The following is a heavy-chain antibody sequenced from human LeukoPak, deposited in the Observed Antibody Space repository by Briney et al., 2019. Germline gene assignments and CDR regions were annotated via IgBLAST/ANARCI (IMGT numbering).Heavy chain of an antibody. Sequence: PGGSLRLSCEGSGFIFRDFYMTWVRQAPGTGREWVATINQDGSAEYYVDSVKGRFTMSRDNAKNSVYLQMDSLRAEETAVYYCARSVGAGNNYFYYGMDVWGQGTTVTVSS. J-gene: IGHJ6*02. CDR1: GFIFRDFY. CDR2: INQDGSAE. V-gene: IGHV3-7*01. CDR3: ARSVGAGNNYFYYGMDV. D-gene: IGHD1-26*01.